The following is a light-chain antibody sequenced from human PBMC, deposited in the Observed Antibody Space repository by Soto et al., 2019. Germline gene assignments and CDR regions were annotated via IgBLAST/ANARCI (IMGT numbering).Light chain of an antibody. J-gene: IGLJ3*02. CDR3: FSYAGSRV. V-gene: IGLV2-11*01. Sequence: QSALTQPASVSGSPGQSITISCTGTSSDIGTYKYVSWFQHHPGKAPKLMIYDVSKRPSGVPDRFSGSKSGNTASLTISGLQAEDEANYYCFSYAGSRVFGGGTKLTVL. CDR2: DVS. CDR1: SSDIGTYKY.